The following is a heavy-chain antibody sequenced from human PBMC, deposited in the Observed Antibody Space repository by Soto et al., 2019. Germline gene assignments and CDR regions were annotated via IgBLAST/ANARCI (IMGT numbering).Heavy chain of an antibody. CDR1: GVTFSSYS. D-gene: IGHD6-19*01. V-gene: IGHV3-23*01. J-gene: IGHJ4*02. CDR2: ISGSGGST. CDR3: AKDGIAVAGTEVEY. Sequence: WGSLKLSCAASGVTFSSYSMNWVRQAPGKGLEWVSAISGSGGSTYYADSVKGRFTISRDNSKNTLYLQMNSLRAEDTAVYYCAKDGIAVAGTEVEYWGQGTLVTVSS.